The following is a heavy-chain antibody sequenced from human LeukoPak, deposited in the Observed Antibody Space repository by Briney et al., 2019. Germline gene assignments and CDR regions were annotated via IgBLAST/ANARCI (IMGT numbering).Heavy chain of an antibody. V-gene: IGHV3-48*03. CDR2: ISSSGSTT. CDR1: GFTFSSYE. CDR3: AKDTRIAVAGFIGTLDY. J-gene: IGHJ4*02. D-gene: IGHD6-19*01. Sequence: GGSLRLSCAASGFTFSSYEMNWVRQAPGKGLEWVSYISSSGSTTYYADSVKGRFTISRDNAKNSLYLQMNSLRAEDTAVYYCAKDTRIAVAGFIGTLDYWGQGTLVTVSS.